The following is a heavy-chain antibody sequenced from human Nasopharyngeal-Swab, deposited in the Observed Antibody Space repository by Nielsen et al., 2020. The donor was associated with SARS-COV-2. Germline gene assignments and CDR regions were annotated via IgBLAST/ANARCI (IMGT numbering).Heavy chain of an antibody. Sequence: ARQAPGKGLEWVAFIRYDGSNKYYADSVKGRFTISRDNSKNTLYLQMNSLRAEDTAVYYCAKDLFTPLDYWGQGTLVTVSS. D-gene: IGHD2-21*01. CDR2: IRYDGSNK. J-gene: IGHJ4*02. V-gene: IGHV3-30*02. CDR3: AKDLFTPLDY.